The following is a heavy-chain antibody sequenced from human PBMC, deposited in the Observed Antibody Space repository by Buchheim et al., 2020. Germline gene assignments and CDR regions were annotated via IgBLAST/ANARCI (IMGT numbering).Heavy chain of an antibody. CDR1: GGSISSSNW. D-gene: IGHD3-3*01. CDR2: IYHSGST. J-gene: IGHJ4*02. CDR3: ARDGRYYDFWSGYSTIHFDY. Sequence: QVQLQESGPGLVKPSGTLSLTCAVTGGSISSSNWWSWVRQPPGKGLEWIGEIYHSGSTNYNPSLQSRVTISVDKSKDPFFMKLSSVTAADTAVYYCARDGRYYDFWSGYSTIHFDYWGQGTL. V-gene: IGHV4-4*02.